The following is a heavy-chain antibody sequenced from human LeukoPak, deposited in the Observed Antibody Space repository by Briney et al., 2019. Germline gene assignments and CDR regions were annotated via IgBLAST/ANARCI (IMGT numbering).Heavy chain of an antibody. Sequence: ASVKVSCKASGYTFTGYYMHWVRQAPGQGLEWMGWINPNSGGTNYAQKFQGWVTMTRDTSISTAYMELSSLRSEDTAVYYCARGSRSYYYYGMDVWGQGTTVTVSS. CDR1: GYTFTGYY. J-gene: IGHJ6*02. CDR2: INPNSGGT. D-gene: IGHD2-2*01. V-gene: IGHV1-2*04. CDR3: ARGSRSYYYYGMDV.